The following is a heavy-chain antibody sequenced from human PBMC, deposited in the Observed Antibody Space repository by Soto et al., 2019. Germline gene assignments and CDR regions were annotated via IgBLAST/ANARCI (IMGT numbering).Heavy chain of an antibody. CDR1: GISFSDYY. J-gene: IGHJ4*02. CDR3: ATSGRNDYSPLDH. D-gene: IGHD3-16*01. CDR2: IGRTNA. Sequence: LSLSCAGSGISFSDYYLTWIRQAPGKGLEWIAYIGRTNAHYANSMKGRFTISRDNPRNSLHIQMDSLIAEDTAVYYCATSGRNDYSPLDHWGQGTLVTVSS. V-gene: IGHV3-11*06.